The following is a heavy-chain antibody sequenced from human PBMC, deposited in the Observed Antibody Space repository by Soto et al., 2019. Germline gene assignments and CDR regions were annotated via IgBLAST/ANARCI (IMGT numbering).Heavy chain of an antibody. J-gene: IGHJ3*02. D-gene: IGHD2-15*01. Sequence: EVQLLESGGGLVQPGGSLRLSCAASGFTFSSYAMSWVRQAPGKGLEWVSAISGSGGSTYYADSVKGRFTISRDNAKITRCLQMNSLRAEDTAVYYCAKDGSGYCSGGSCYPYAFDIWGQGTMVTVSS. CDR2: ISGSGGST. CDR1: GFTFSSYA. CDR3: AKDGSGYCSGGSCYPYAFDI. V-gene: IGHV3-23*01.